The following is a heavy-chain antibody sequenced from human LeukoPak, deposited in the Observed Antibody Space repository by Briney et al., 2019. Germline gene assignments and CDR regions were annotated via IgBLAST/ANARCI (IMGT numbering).Heavy chain of an antibody. CDR3: ARVRYWAFDI. CDR2: INPNSGGT. D-gene: IGHD1-26*01. V-gene: IGHV1-2*02. Sequence: ASVKVSCKASGYTFTGYYMHWVRQATGQGLEWMGWINPNSGGTNYAQKFQGRVTMTRDTSIITAYMELSRLRSDDTAVYYCARVRYWAFDIWGQGTMVTVSS. J-gene: IGHJ3*02. CDR1: GYTFTGYY.